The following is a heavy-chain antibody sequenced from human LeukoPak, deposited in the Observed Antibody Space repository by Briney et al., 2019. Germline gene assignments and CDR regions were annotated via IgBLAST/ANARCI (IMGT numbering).Heavy chain of an antibody. D-gene: IGHD6-19*01. CDR2: ISDSGDDT. V-gene: IGHV3-23*01. Sequence: GGSLRLSCAASGFTFSTYVMAWARQAPGKGLEWVSSISDSGDDTYYADSVKGRSTISRDNSKNTLYLQMNSLRAEDTAAYYCAKGVSGWPYYLDSWGQGALVTVSS. CDR3: AKGVSGWPYYLDS. CDR1: GFTFSTYV. J-gene: IGHJ4*02.